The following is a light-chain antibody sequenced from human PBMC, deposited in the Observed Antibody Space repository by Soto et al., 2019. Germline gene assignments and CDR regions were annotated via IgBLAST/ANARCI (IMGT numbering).Light chain of an antibody. J-gene: IGLJ2*01. Sequence: QSVLTQPASVSGYPGQSITISCPGTSSDVGAYNYVSWHQQQPGKSPKLMIYDVSNRPSGVSNRFSGSKSGNTASLTISGLQTEDEADYYCSSYTSSSTRVFGGGTKLTVL. CDR3: SSYTSSSTRV. CDR1: SSDVGAYNY. CDR2: DVS. V-gene: IGLV2-14*01.